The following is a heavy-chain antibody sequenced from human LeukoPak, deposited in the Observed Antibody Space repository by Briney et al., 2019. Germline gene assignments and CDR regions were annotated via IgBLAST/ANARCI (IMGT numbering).Heavy chain of an antibody. CDR1: GFTFSSYS. D-gene: IGHD3-9*01. V-gene: IGHV3-21*01. J-gene: IGHJ4*02. Sequence: PGGSLRLSCAASGFTFSSYSMNWVRQAPGKGLEWVSSISSSSSYIYYADSVKGRSTISRDNAKNSLYLQMNSLRAEDTAVYYCARAYDILTGPFDYWGQGTLVTVSS. CDR3: ARAYDILTGPFDY. CDR2: ISSSSSYI.